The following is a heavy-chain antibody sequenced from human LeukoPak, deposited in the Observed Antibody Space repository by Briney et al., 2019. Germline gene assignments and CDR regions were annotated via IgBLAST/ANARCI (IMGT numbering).Heavy chain of an antibody. CDR2: ISFSGST. Sequence: SETLSLTCTVSGASISNYYWSWIRQPAAKGLEWIGRISFSGSTDYNPSLTSRVTISVDTSKNQFSLKLSSVTAADTAVCYCARHSLGIYYYGSGSYYPPKSGFDPWGQGTLVTVSS. V-gene: IGHV4-4*07. CDR1: GASISNYY. CDR3: ARHSLGIYYYGSGSYYPPKSGFDP. D-gene: IGHD3-10*01. J-gene: IGHJ5*02.